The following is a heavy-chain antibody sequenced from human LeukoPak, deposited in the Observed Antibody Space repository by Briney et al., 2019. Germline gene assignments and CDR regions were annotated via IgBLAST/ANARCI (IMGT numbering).Heavy chain of an antibody. J-gene: IGHJ5*02. D-gene: IGHD3-10*01. V-gene: IGHV4-59*08. Sequence: PSETLSLTCTVSGGSISSYYWSWIRQPPGKGLEWIGYIYYSGSTNYNPSLKSRVTISVDTSKNQFSLKLSSVTAADTAVYYCARQGLLWFGELTYWFDPWGQGTLVTVSS. CDR1: GGSISSYY. CDR3: ARQGLLWFGELTYWFDP. CDR2: IYYSGST.